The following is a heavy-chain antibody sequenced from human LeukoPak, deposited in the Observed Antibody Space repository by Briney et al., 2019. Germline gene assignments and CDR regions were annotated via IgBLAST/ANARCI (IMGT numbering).Heavy chain of an antibody. J-gene: IGHJ4*02. CDR1: GYTFTDYY. CDR2: INPDSGAT. V-gene: IGHV1-2*02. Sequence: ASVKVSCKASGYTFTDYYMHWVRQAPGQGLEWMGWINPDSGATKYAQKFQGRVTMTTDTTISTAYMELNRLRSDDTAVYYCGSALNTPRSSWGQGTLVTVSS. CDR3: GSALNTPRSS. D-gene: IGHD6-13*01.